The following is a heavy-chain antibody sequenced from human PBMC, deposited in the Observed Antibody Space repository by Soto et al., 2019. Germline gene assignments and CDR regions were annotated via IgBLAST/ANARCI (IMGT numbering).Heavy chain of an antibody. D-gene: IGHD3-22*01. CDR1: GGSISSGGYY. Sequence: QVQLQESGPGLVKPSQTLSLTCTVSGGSISSGGYYWSWIRQHPGKGLEWIGYSYYSGSTYYNPSLNRRLIRSLDTSKNQFPLMLSSVTAPDTAVYYCASRDSRGYYRLDYFEYWGQGTLVTVSS. V-gene: IGHV4-31*03. J-gene: IGHJ4*02. CDR2: SYYSGST. CDR3: ASRDSRGYYRLDYFEY.